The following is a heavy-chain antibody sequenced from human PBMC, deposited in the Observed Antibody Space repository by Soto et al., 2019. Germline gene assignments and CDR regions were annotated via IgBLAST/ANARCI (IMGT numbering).Heavy chain of an antibody. CDR1: GYSFTSYW. Sequence: GESLKICWKGSGYSFTSYWHGGVRQMAGKRLEWVGIIYAGDSDNRYRPFFQGQVTISTAKSISNAYLQWSSLKASDTAKYSCARWGGYSGSGYDAFDIWGQGTMVTVSS. V-gene: IGHV5-51*01. CDR3: ARWGGYSGSGYDAFDI. J-gene: IGHJ3*02. CDR2: IYAGDSDN. D-gene: IGHD1-26*01.